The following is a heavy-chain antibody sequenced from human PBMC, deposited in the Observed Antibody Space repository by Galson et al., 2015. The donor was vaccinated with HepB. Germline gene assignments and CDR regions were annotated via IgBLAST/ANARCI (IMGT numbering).Heavy chain of an antibody. CDR2: TWNDGTHK. J-gene: IGHJ4*02. D-gene: IGHD6-6*01. CDR3: VAARPEY. CDR1: GFNFSAHG. Sequence: SLRLSCAASGFNFSAHGMHWVRQAPGKGLEWLALTWNDGTHKFYADSVKGRFSISRDNSRNTLFLQTNSLGTDDTAVYYCVAARPEYWGQGTLVIVSS. V-gene: IGHV3-33*01.